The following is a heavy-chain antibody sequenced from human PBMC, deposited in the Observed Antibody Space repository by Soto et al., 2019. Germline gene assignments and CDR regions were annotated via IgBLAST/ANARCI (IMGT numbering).Heavy chain of an antibody. J-gene: IGHJ5*02. Sequence: SETLSLTCTVSGGSISSSNYYWGWIREPPGKGLEWIGSIYYSGSTYYNPSLKSRVTISVDTSKNQFSLKLSSVTAADTAVYYCATQEVGGSYVYTFDPWGQGTLVTVSS. CDR2: IYYSGST. CDR1: GGSISSSNYY. D-gene: IGHD1-26*01. V-gene: IGHV4-39*01. CDR3: ATQEVGGSYVYTFDP.